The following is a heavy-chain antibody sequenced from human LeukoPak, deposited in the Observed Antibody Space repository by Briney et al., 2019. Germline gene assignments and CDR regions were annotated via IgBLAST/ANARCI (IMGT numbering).Heavy chain of an antibody. V-gene: IGHV4-59*08. D-gene: IGHD3-22*01. J-gene: IGHJ4*02. Sequence: SETLSLTCTVSGGSISTYYWSWIRQPPEKGLEWIGYIYYSGYTNYNPSLKGRVTISVDTSNNQFSLKLSSVTAADTAVYYCARHDSGGYYPRFDYWGQGTLVSVSS. CDR3: ARHDSGGYYPRFDY. CDR1: GGSISTYY. CDR2: IYYSGYT.